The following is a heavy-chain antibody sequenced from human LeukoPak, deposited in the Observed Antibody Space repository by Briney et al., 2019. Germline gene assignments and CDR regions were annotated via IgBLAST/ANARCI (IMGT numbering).Heavy chain of an antibody. V-gene: IGHV1-2*02. J-gene: IGHJ4*02. CDR2: INPNSGGT. CDR3: AREHDFWSGYNALPDY. D-gene: IGHD3-3*01. Sequence: ASVKVSCKASGYTFTGYYMHWVRQAPGQGLEWMGWINPNSGGTNYAQKFQGRVTMTRDTSISTAYMELSRLRSDDTAVYYCAREHDFWSGYNALPDYWGQGTLVTVPS. CDR1: GYTFTGYY.